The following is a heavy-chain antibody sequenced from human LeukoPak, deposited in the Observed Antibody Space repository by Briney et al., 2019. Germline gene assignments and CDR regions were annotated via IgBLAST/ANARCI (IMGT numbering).Heavy chain of an antibody. J-gene: IGHJ6*02. CDR1: GFTFSDYY. V-gene: IGHV3-11*01. D-gene: IGHD1-1*01. CDR3: ARAPTTKTGTKDYYYYGMDV. CDR2: ISSSGSTI. Sequence: GGSLRLSCAASGFTFSDYYMSWIRQAPGKGLEWVSYISSSGSTIYYADSVKGRFTIPRDNAKNSLYLQMNSLRAEDTAVYYCARAPTTKTGTKDYYYYGMDVWGQGTTVTVSS.